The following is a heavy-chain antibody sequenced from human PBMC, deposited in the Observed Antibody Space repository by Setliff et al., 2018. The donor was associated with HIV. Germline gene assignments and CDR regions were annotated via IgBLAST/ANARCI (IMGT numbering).Heavy chain of an antibody. CDR2: INQDGSAK. Sequence: GSLRLSCAASGLTFSSYWISWVRQAPGKGLEWVANINQDGSAKFYVDSVKGRFTISRDNAQNSLYLQMNSLRVEDTAVYYCARDSGTTVGATRPGYWGQGTLVTVSS. V-gene: IGHV3-7*01. J-gene: IGHJ4*02. CDR3: ARDSGTTVGATRPGY. CDR1: GLTFSSYW. D-gene: IGHD1-26*01.